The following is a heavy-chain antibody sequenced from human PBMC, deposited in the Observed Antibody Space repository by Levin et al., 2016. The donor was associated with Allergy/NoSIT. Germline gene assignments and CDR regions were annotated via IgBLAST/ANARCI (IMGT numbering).Heavy chain of an antibody. V-gene: IGHV4-39*01. CDR3: ARGVFLEDLEQYYFDH. J-gene: IGHJ4*02. Sequence: SETLSLTCSVSGGYIRWSTYHWGWIRQSPGKGLEWIGSIHYSGRTYYNPALKSRVAISVDASKFRFSLKVTSVTAADTAVYYCARGVFLEDLEQYYFDHWGQGTLGTVSS. CDR2: IHYSGRT. CDR1: GGYIRWSTYH. D-gene: IGHD1/OR15-1a*01.